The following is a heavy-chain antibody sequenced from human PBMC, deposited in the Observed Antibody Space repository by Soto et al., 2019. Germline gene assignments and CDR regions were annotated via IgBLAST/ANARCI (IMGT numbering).Heavy chain of an antibody. Sequence: ASVKVSCKASGYTFTSYAMHWVRQAPGKGLEWMGGINAGNGNTKYAQKFQGRVTMTEDTSTNTAYMELSSLRSEDTAVYYCATYPTPGGTLFDPWGQGTLVTVSS. CDR1: GYTFTSYA. V-gene: IGHV1-3*01. CDR2: INAGNGNT. CDR3: ATYPTPGGTLFDP. D-gene: IGHD2-2*02. J-gene: IGHJ5*02.